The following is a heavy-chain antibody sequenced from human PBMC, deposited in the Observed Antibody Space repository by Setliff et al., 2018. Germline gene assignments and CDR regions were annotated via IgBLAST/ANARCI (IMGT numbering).Heavy chain of an antibody. CDR1: GVSTSSSY. J-gene: IGHJ4*02. D-gene: IGHD2-21*02. CDR3: ARDLYCGGHCYQLFDS. Sequence: SETLSLTCNVSGVSTSSSYWSWIRQPPGKGLEWIGNVLYSGSTNYSPSLKSRVIMSVDTSRNQFSLTLNSVTAADTAVYYCARDLYCGGHCYQLFDSWGQGTLVTVSS. CDR2: VLYSGST. V-gene: IGHV4-59*01.